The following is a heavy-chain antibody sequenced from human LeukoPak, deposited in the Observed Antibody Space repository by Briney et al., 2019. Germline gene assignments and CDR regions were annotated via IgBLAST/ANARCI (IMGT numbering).Heavy chain of an antibody. CDR2: ISYDGSNK. CDR1: GFTFSSYA. CDR3: ARGAYYYDSKVFDY. V-gene: IGHV3-30*01. Sequence: GGALRLSCAASGFTFSSYAMHWVRPAPGKGLEWGAVISYDGSNKYYADSVKGRFTISRDNSKNTLYLQMNSLRAEDTAVYYCARGAYYYDSKVFDYWGQGTLVTVSS. J-gene: IGHJ4*02. D-gene: IGHD3-22*01.